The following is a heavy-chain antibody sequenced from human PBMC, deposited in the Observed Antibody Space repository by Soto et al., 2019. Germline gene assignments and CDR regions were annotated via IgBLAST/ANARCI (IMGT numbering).Heavy chain of an antibody. Sequence: QVQLVESGGGLVKPGGSLRLSCVASGFTFSDYYMSWIRQAPGKGLEWVSYISSSSSYTNYADSVKGRFTISRDNAQNTLYLQMTSLRAEDTAVYCCATDHRRYCGYDYVDCWGQGTLVTVSS. V-gene: IGHV3-11*05. J-gene: IGHJ4*02. D-gene: IGHD5-12*01. CDR1: GFTFSDYY. CDR3: ATDHRRYCGYDYVDC. CDR2: ISSSSSYT.